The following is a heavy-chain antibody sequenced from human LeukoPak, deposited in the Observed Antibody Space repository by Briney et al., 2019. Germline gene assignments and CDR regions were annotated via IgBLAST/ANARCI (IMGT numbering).Heavy chain of an antibody. CDR2: IIWNSGSI. CDR3: AKDSEYSSSSGFDY. CDR1: GFTFDDYA. V-gene: IGHV3-9*03. J-gene: IGHJ4*02. D-gene: IGHD6-6*01. Sequence: PGRTLRLSCAASGFTFDDYALHWVRQAPGKGLEWVSGIIWNSGSIGYADSVKGRFTISRDNAKNSLYLQMNSLRAEDMALYYCAKDSEYSSSSGFDYWGQGTLVTVSS.